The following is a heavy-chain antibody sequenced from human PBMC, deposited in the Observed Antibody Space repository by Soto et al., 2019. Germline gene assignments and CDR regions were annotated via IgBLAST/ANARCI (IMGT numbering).Heavy chain of an antibody. J-gene: IGHJ4*02. CDR3: ARGYGRNFDY. CDR1: GGSFSGYY. D-gene: IGHD3-10*01. CDR2: INHSGST. V-gene: IGHV4-34*01. Sequence: QVQLQQWGAGLLKPSETLSLTCAVYGGSFSGYYWCWIRQPPGKGLEWIGEINHSGSTNYNPSLKSRVTISVDTSKNQFALKLSSVTAADTAIYYGARGYGRNFDYWGQGTLVTVSS.